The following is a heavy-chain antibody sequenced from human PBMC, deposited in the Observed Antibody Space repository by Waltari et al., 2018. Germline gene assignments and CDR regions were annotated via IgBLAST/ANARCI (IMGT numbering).Heavy chain of an antibody. CDR2: IRYDGSNK. CDR1: GFTFSSYG. D-gene: IGHD2-21*01. J-gene: IGHJ1*01. V-gene: IGHV3-30*02. CDR3: AKFYCGGDCYDEYFQH. Sequence: QVQLVESGGGVVQPGGSLRLSCAASGFTFSSYGMHWVRQAPGKGLGWVAFIRYDGSNKYYADSVKGRFTISRDNSKNTLYLQMNSLRAEDTAVYYCAKFYCGGDCYDEYFQHWGQGTLVTVSS.